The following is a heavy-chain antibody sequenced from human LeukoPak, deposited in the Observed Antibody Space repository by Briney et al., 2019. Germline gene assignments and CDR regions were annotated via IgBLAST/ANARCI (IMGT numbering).Heavy chain of an antibody. CDR2: ISYDANTK. J-gene: IGHJ4*02. Sequence: PGRSLRLSCAASGFTFSSDGMHWVRQAPGKGLEWLTFISYDANTKYYSDSVRGRFTVSRDNSKNTLYLQVNSLRAEDTAVYYCAKGVGESYYPGLDYWGQGNLVTVSS. CDR1: GFTFSSDG. V-gene: IGHV3-30*18. D-gene: IGHD1-26*01. CDR3: AKGVGESYYPGLDY.